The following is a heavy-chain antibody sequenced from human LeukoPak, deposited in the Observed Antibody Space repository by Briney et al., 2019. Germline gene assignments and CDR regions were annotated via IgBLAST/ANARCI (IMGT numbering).Heavy chain of an antibody. J-gene: IGHJ4*02. V-gene: IGHV3-23*01. CDR1: GFTFSAYA. CDR2: IGSDGKT. CDR3: AREGGFYRPLDH. Sequence: GGSLRLSCEASGFTFSAYAMTWVRQAPGKGLEWVSSIGSDGKTHYSESVKGRFAISRDNSKSMLFLQLNSLRAEDTALYYCAREGGFYRPLDHSGQGTLVTVSS. D-gene: IGHD3-3*01.